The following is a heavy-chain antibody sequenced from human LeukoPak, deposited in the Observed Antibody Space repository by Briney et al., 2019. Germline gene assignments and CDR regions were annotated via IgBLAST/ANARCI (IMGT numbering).Heavy chain of an antibody. CDR2: IYYSGST. CDR1: GGSISGYY. V-gene: IGHV4-59*01. J-gene: IGHJ4*02. D-gene: IGHD3-16*01. CDR3: ARWGTWYVDY. Sequence: SETLSLTCTVSGGSISGYYWSWIRQPPGEGLEWIGFIYYSGSTHYNPSLKSRVTISLDTSKNQFSLRLSSVTAADTAVYYCARWGTWYVDYWGQGTLVTVSS.